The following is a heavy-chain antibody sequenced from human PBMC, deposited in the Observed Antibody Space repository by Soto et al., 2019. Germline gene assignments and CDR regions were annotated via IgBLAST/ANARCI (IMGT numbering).Heavy chain of an antibody. D-gene: IGHD3-9*01. CDR1: GVSITPYF. CDR3: ARHFDVDPSLDQYYFDL. V-gene: IGHV4-4*07. J-gene: IGHJ2*01. CDR2: IYASGRT. Sequence: QVQLQESGPGLVKPSETLSLTCTVSGVSITPYFWSWIRQPAGKAPEWVGHIYASGRTTYNPSLKSRVTMFVSQTQVSLRLTSGTAADTAVYYCARHFDVDPSLDQYYFDLWGRGALVTVSS.